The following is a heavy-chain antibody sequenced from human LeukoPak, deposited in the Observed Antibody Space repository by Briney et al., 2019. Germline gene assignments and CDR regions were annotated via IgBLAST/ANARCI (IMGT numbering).Heavy chain of an antibody. J-gene: IGHJ4*02. V-gene: IGHV4-34*01. CDR3: ARGYYHILSGYSPRLGY. Sequence: SETLSLTCAVYGGSFSGYYWSWIRQPPGKGLEWIGEINHSGSTNYNPSLKSRVTISVDTSKNQFSLKLSSVTAADTAVYYCARGYYHILSGYSPRLGYWGQGTMVIVSS. CDR1: GGSFSGYY. D-gene: IGHD3-3*02. CDR2: INHSGST.